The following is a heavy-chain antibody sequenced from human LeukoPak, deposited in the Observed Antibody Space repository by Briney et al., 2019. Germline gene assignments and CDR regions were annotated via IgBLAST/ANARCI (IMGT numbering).Heavy chain of an antibody. CDR2: INPNSGGT. Sequence: ASVKVSCKASGYTFTGYYMHWVRQAPGQGLEWMGRINPNSGGTNYAQKFQGRVTMTRDTSTSTVYMELSSLRSEDTAVYYCARGLDTAMVPFDYWGQGTLVTVSS. D-gene: IGHD5-18*01. V-gene: IGHV1-2*06. J-gene: IGHJ4*02. CDR1: GYTFTGYY. CDR3: ARGLDTAMVPFDY.